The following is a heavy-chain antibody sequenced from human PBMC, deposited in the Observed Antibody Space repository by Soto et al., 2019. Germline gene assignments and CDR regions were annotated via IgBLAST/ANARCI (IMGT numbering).Heavy chain of an antibody. D-gene: IGHD3-16*01. CDR3: VRATPYVGFDS. J-gene: IGHJ4*02. V-gene: IGHV3-72*01. CDR1: GFTFSDHY. CDR2: TRNKANGYST. Sequence: EVQLVESGGGLVQPRGSLRLSCAVSGFTFSDHYMDWIRQIPGSGLEWIVRTRNKANGYSTEYAASVRGRFTVSRDDSRSSLNLQMDSLRVEDTAVYYCVRATPYVGFDSWGQGALVTVSS.